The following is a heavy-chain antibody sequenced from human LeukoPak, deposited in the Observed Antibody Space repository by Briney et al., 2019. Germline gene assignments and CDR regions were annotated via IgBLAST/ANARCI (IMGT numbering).Heavy chain of an antibody. Sequence: ASVKVSCKASGYTFTSYDINWVRQATGQGLEWMGWMNPNSGNTGYAQKFQGRVTMTRNTSISTAYMELSSLRSEDTAVYYCAGGGYSSSPSPNDNWFDPWGQGTLVTVSS. CDR1: GYTFTSYD. CDR3: AGGGYSSSPSPNDNWFDP. V-gene: IGHV1-8*01. D-gene: IGHD6-6*01. J-gene: IGHJ5*02. CDR2: MNPNSGNT.